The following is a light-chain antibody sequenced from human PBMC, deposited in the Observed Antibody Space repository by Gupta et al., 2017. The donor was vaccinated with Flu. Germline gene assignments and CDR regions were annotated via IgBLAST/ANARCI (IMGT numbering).Light chain of an antibody. CDR1: QSVASSN. Sequence: EIVLTQSPGTLSLSPGERATLSCRATQSVASSNLAWYQQKPGQSPRLLIYGASSRATGIPDRITGSGSGTDFTLTISRREPEDFAVYYCQHYGNSPMYTFGQGTKLDIK. J-gene: IGKJ2*01. CDR3: QHYGNSPMYT. CDR2: GAS. V-gene: IGKV3-20*01.